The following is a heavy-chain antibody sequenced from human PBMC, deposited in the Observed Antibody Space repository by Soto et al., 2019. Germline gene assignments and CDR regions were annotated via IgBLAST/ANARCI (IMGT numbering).Heavy chain of an antibody. V-gene: IGHV4-59*01. CDR2: IYYSGST. J-gene: IGHJ6*02. CDR1: GGSISSYY. Sequence: SETLSLTCTVSGGSISSYYWSWIRQPPWKGLEWIGYIYYSGSTNYNPSLKSRVTISVDTSKNQFSLKLSSVTAADTAVYYCAREAGATEYYYYGMDVWGQGTTVTVSS. D-gene: IGHD1-26*01. CDR3: AREAGATEYYYYGMDV.